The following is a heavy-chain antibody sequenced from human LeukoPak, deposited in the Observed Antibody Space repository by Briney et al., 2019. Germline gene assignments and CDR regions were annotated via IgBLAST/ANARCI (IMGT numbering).Heavy chain of an antibody. CDR2: IYTSGST. CDR1: GGSISSYY. CDR3: ARARRYGSGSYYPFDY. D-gene: IGHD3-10*01. J-gene: IGHJ4*02. V-gene: IGHV4-4*09. Sequence: SETLSLTCTDSGGSISSYYWSWIRQPPGKGLEWIGYIYTSGSTNYNPSLKSRVTISVDRSKNQFSLKLSSVTAADTAVYYCARARRYGSGSYYPFDYWGQGTLVTVSS.